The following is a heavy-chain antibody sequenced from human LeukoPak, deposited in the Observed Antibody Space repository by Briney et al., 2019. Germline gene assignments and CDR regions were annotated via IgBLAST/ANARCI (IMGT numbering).Heavy chain of an antibody. J-gene: IGHJ5*02. CDR2: INPNSGDT. CDR1: GYTFTGYY. D-gene: IGHD2-8*01. V-gene: IGHV1-2*02. CDR3: ARDLSGYCTNGVCPPFDP. Sequence: ASVKVSCKASGYTFTGYYMHWVRQAPGQGLGWMGWINPNSGDTNYAQNFQGRVTMTRDTSISTAYMELSRLRSDDTAVYYCARDLSGYCTNGVCPPFDPWGQGTLVTVSS.